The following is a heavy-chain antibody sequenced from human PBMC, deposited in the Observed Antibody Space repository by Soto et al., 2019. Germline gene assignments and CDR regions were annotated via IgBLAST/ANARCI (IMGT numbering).Heavy chain of an antibody. CDR3: ARVNTYYYDSSGPPSYYFDY. CDR2: ISYDGSNK. Sequence: HPGGSVGLSCAASGFTFSSYAMHWVRQAPGKGLEWVAVISYDGSNKYYADSVKGRFTISRDNSKNTLYLQMNSLRAEDTAVYYCARVNTYYYDSSGPPSYYFDYWGQGTLVTVSS. J-gene: IGHJ4*02. D-gene: IGHD3-22*01. CDR1: GFTFSSYA. V-gene: IGHV3-30-3*01.